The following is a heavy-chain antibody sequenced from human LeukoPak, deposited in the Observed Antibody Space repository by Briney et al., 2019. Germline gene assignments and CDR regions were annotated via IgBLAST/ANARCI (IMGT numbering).Heavy chain of an antibody. V-gene: IGHV3-33*01. CDR1: GFTFSNYG. D-gene: IGHD6-6*01. CDR2: IWYDGSTK. J-gene: IGHJ5*02. Sequence: PGRSLRLSCAASGFTFSNYGMHWVRQAPGKGLEWVAVIWYDGSTKYYADSVKGRFTISRDNSKNTLFLQMNSLRAEDTAVYYCARERASSSRNCFDPWGQGTLVTVSS. CDR3: ARERASSSRNCFDP.